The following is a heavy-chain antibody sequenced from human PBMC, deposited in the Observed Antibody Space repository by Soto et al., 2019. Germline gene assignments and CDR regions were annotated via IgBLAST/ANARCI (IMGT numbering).Heavy chain of an antibody. CDR2: IRSKANNYAT. CDR3: TYFDAAAGVDY. Sequence: EVQLVESGGGLVQPGGSLKLSCAASGFTFSGSAMHWVRQASGTGLEWVGRIRSKANNYATAYAASVKGRFTTSRDDSKNTAYRQMSSLKIEDTAVYYCTYFDAAAGVDYWGQGTLVTVSS. J-gene: IGHJ4*02. V-gene: IGHV3-73*02. CDR1: GFTFSGSA. D-gene: IGHD3-9*01.